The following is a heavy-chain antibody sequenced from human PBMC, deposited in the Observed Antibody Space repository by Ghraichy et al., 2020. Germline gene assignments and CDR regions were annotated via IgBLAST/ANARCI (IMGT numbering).Heavy chain of an antibody. J-gene: IGHJ5*02. V-gene: IGHV4-59*01. Sequence: SETLSLTCTVSGGSISSYYWSWIRQPPGKGLEWIGYIYYSGSTNYNPSLKSRVTISVDTSKNQFSLKLSSVTAADTAVYYCARSGVEGADYWREVNWFDPWGQGTLVTVSS. CDR2: IYYSGST. D-gene: IGHD1-26*01. CDR3: ARSGVEGADYWREVNWFDP. CDR1: GGSISSYY.